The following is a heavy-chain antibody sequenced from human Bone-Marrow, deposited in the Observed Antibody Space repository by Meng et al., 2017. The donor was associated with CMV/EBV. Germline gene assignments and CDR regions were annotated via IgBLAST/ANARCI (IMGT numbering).Heavy chain of an antibody. CDR3: ARSSD. V-gene: IGHV3-23*03. CDR1: GFTFDNYA. D-gene: IGHD3-16*02. Sequence: GGSLRLSCAASGFTFDNYAMSWFRQAPGKGPEWVSAIYGGASGTYYADSVKGRFTSPRDSSKNTLYLQMSSLRVEGTAVYYCARSSDWGQGTLVTVSS. J-gene: IGHJ4*02. CDR2: IYGGASGT.